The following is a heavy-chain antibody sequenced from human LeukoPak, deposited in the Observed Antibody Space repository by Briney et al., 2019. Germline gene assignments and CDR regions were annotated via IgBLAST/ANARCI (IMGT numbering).Heavy chain of an antibody. D-gene: IGHD2-15*01. CDR2: ISAYNGNT. CDR1: VYTFTSYG. CDR3: ARDKCSGGSCHTGHYYFDY. V-gene: IGHV1-18*01. Sequence: GASVKVSCKASVYTFTSYGISWVRQAPGQGLEWMGWISAYNGNTNYAQKLQGSVTMTTDTSTSTAYMELRSLRSDDTAVYYCARDKCSGGSCHTGHYYFDYWGQGTLVTVSS. J-gene: IGHJ4*02.